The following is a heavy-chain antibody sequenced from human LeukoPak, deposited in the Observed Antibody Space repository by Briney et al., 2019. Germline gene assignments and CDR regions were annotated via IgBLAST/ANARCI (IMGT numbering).Heavy chain of an antibody. CDR2: INPNSGGT. CDR1: GYTFTGYY. Sequence: ASVTVSCKASGYTFTGYYMHWVRRAPGQGLEWMGWINPNSGGTNYAQKFQGRVTMTRDTSISTAYMELSRLRSDDTAVYYCARGRIAARVVDFDYWGQGTLVTVSS. V-gene: IGHV1-2*02. D-gene: IGHD6-6*01. J-gene: IGHJ4*02. CDR3: ARGRIAARVVDFDY.